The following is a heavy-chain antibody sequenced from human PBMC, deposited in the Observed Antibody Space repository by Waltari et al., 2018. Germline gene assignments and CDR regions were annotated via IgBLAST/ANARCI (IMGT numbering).Heavy chain of an antibody. CDR1: GFTFSSYS. Sequence: EVQLVESGGGLVQPGGSLRLSCAASGFTFSSYSMNWVRPAPGKGLEWVSDISSSSSTIYDADSGKGRFTISRDNAKNTLELQMNSLRAEDTAVYYCALATGYCSSTSCLFDYWGQGTLVTVSS. J-gene: IGHJ4*02. D-gene: IGHD2-2*01. CDR3: ALATGYCSSTSCLFDY. CDR2: ISSSSSTI. V-gene: IGHV3-48*04.